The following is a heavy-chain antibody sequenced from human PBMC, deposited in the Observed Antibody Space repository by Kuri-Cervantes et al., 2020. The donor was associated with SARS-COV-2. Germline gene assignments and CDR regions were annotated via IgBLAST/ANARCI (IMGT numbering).Heavy chain of an antibody. J-gene: IGHJ2*01. CDR2: IYTSGST. CDR1: GFTFSSYA. V-gene: IGHV4-4*07. Sequence: ESLKISYAASGFTFSSYAMSWVRQAPGKGLEWIGRIYTSGSTNYNPSLKSRVTMSVDTSKNQFSLRLSSVTAADTAVYYCARDYGGNYWYFDLWGRGTLVTVSS. CDR3: ARDYGGNYWYFDL. D-gene: IGHD4-23*01.